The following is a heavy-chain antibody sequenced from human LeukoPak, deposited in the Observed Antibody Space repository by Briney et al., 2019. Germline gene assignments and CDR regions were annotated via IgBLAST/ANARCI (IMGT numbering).Heavy chain of an antibody. D-gene: IGHD1-26*01. Sequence: SETLSLTCTVSGXSITSYYWSWIRQPPGKGLEWIGYIYYSGSTTYKPSLKSRVTISVDTSKNQFSLKLSSVTAADTAVYYCARLSIVGATNFDYWGQGTLATVSS. CDR1: GXSITSYY. J-gene: IGHJ4*02. V-gene: IGHV4-59*08. CDR3: ARLSIVGATNFDY. CDR2: IYYSGST.